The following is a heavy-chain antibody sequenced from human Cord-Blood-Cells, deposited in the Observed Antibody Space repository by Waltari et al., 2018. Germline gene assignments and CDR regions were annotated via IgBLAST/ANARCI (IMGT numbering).Heavy chain of an antibody. Sequence: EVQLVESGGGLVQPGRSLRLSCAASGFTFADYAMHWVRQAPGKGLEWVSGISWNSGSIGYADSVKGRFTISRDNAKNSLYLQMNSLRAEDTALYYCAKGVYSSSFYYFDYWGQGTLVTVSS. CDR2: ISWNSGSI. V-gene: IGHV3-9*01. CDR1: GFTFADYA. J-gene: IGHJ4*02. CDR3: AKGVYSSSFYYFDY. D-gene: IGHD6-6*01.